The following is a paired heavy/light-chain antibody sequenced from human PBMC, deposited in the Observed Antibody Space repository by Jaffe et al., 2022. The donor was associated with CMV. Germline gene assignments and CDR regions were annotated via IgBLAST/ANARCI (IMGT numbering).Heavy chain of an antibody. CDR2: ISPYNGNT. Sequence: QIQLVQSGTEVKKPGASVKVSCKASGYSFTTYGVTWVRQAPGQGLEWMGWISPYNGNTNYAQKFQGRVTMTTDTSTSTAYMELRSLRSDDTAVYYCARRGTGRDGYNLYAWLDPWGQGTLVTVSS. J-gene: IGHJ5*02. D-gene: IGHD1-1*01. CDR3: ARRGTGRDGYNLYAWLDP. CDR1: GYSFTTYG. V-gene: IGHV1-18*01.
Light chain of an antibody. Sequence: QSVLTQPPSASGTPGQRDTISCSGSSSNIGSNAVNWYQQLPGTGPKLLIYNNNQRPSGVPDRFSGSKSGTSASLAISGLQSEDEADYYCAAWDDSLNGVVFGGGTKLTVL. J-gene: IGLJ2*01. CDR1: SSNIGSNA. CDR2: NNN. V-gene: IGLV1-44*01. CDR3: AAWDDSLNGVV.